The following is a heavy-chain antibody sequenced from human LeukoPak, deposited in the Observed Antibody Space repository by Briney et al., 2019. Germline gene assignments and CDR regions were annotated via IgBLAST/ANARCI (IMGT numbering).Heavy chain of an antibody. CDR1: GYTFTGYY. D-gene: IGHD6-13*01. CDR3: ARDSASWYWDFDY. CDR2: INPNSGGT. Sequence: ASVKVSCKASGYTFTGYYMHWVRQAPGQGLEWMGWINPNSGGTNYAQKFQGRVTMTRDTSTSTAYMELSRLRSDDTAVYYCARDSASWYWDFDYWGQGTLVTVSS. J-gene: IGHJ4*02. V-gene: IGHV1-2*02.